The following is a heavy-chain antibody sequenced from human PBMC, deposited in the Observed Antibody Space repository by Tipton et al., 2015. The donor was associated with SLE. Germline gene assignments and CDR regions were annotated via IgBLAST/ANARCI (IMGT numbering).Heavy chain of an antibody. Sequence: TLSLTCTVSGGSISSSSYYWSWIRQPAGKGLEWIGYIYTSGSTNYNPSLKSRVTISVDTSKNQFSLKLSSVTAADTAVYYCARGGVPIAFDIWGQGTMVTVSS. J-gene: IGHJ3*02. D-gene: IGHD6-25*01. CDR1: GGSISSSSYY. CDR2: IYTSGST. CDR3: ARGGVPIAFDI. V-gene: IGHV4-61*09.